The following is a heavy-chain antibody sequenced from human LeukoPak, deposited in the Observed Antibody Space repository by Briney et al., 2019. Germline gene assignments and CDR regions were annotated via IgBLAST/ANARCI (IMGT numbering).Heavy chain of an antibody. CDR1: GFTFSTYW. V-gene: IGHV3-7*01. CDR3: AGGPYMGY. Sequence: GGSLRLSCAASGFTFSTYWMNWVRQAPGKGLEWVANIKQDGSQKYYVDSVKGRFTISRDNAKNSLYLQMNSLRAEDTAVYYCAGGPYMGYWGQGTLVTVSP. CDR2: IKQDGSQK. D-gene: IGHD3-16*01. J-gene: IGHJ4*02.